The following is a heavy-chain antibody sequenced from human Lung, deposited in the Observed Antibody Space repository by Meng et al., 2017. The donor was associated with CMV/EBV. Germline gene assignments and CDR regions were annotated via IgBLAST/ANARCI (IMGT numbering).Heavy chain of an antibody. Sequence: SETLSLTCTVSGGSISSSSYYWGWIRQPPGKGLEWIGSIYYSGSTYYNPSLKSRVTISVDTSKNQFSLKLSSVTAADTAVYYCARREGVARHELFLHDAFDIWGQGTMVTVSS. V-gene: IGHV4-39*01. CDR2: IYYSGST. J-gene: IGHJ3*02. D-gene: IGHD5-12*01. CDR3: ARREGVARHELFLHDAFDI. CDR1: GGSISSSSYY.